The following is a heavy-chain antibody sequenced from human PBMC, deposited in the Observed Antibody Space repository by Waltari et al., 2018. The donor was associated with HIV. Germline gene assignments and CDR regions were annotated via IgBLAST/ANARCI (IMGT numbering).Heavy chain of an antibody. V-gene: IGHV4-39*01. CDR1: GDSISSSSYY. CDR2: ISYSGCT. J-gene: IGHJ5*02. D-gene: IGHD2-21*02. CDR3: ARRAVVVTAKGPFDP. Sequence: QLQLQESGPGLVKPSETLSLTCTVSGDSISSSSYYWGWIRQPPGKGLEWIGSISYSGCTYYNPSLKSRVTISVDTSKNQCSLKLSSVTAADTAVYYCARRAVVVTAKGPFDPWGQGTLVTVSS.